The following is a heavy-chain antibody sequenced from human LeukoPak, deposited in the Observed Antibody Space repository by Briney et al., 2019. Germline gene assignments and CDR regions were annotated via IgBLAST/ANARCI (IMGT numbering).Heavy chain of an antibody. D-gene: IGHD5-24*01. CDR1: SGFISRGVYY. Sequence: SQTLSLTCPVSSGFISRGVYYWSWIRQHPGKGLEWIGYIYYSGSTYYNPSLKSRVTISVDTSKNQFSLKLSSVTAADTAVYYCSRGVRWLQLSYFDYWGQGTLVTVSS. J-gene: IGHJ4*02. V-gene: IGHV4-31*03. CDR3: SRGVRWLQLSYFDY. CDR2: IYYSGST.